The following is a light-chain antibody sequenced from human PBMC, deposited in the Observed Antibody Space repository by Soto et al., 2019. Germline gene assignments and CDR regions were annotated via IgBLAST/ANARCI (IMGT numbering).Light chain of an antibody. J-gene: IGKJ1*01. Sequence: DIQMTQSPSSLSASVGDRVTITCRASQSISSYLNWYQQKPGKAPKLLIYDASTLQSGVPSRFSGSGSGTDFTLTISSLQPEDFATYYCQQSYSRPPWTFGQGTKVDIK. V-gene: IGKV1-39*01. CDR2: DAS. CDR3: QQSYSRPPWT. CDR1: QSISSY.